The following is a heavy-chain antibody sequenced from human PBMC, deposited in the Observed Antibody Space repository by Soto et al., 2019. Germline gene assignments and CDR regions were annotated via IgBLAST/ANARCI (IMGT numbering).Heavy chain of an antibody. V-gene: IGHV4-59*08. D-gene: IGHD4-17*01. J-gene: IGHJ3*02. CDR2: IYYSGST. CDR3: ARHAYGVDAFDI. CDR1: GGSINNHY. Sequence: SETLSLTCTVSGGSINNHYWSWIRQPPGKGLEWIGYIYYSGSTNYNPSLKSRVTISVDTSKNQFSLKLSSVTAADTAVYYCARHAYGVDAFDIWGQGTMVTVSS.